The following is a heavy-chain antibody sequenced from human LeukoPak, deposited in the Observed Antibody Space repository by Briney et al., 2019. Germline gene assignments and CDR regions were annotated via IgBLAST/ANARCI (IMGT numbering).Heavy chain of an antibody. Sequence: ASVKVSCKASGYTFTSYYMYWVRQAPGQGLEWMGIINPSGGSTSYAQKFQGRVTMTRDTSTSTVYMELSSLRSEDTAVYYCARDRPPDAFDIWGQGTMVTVSS. V-gene: IGHV1-46*01. J-gene: IGHJ3*02. CDR1: GYTFTSYY. CDR2: INPSGGST. D-gene: IGHD6-6*01. CDR3: ARDRPPDAFDI.